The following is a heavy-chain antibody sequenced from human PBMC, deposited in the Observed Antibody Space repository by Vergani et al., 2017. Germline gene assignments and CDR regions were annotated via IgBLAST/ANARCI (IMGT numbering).Heavy chain of an antibody. CDR2: INPSGGHT. Sequence: QVQVVQSGAEVKKSGASVKVSCKTSGYTFSNYYMHWVRQAPGQGLEWMGIINPSGGHTNYAQKFQGRVTMTRDTSTSTVYMELSSLRSEDTAIYYCARGDHGILTGYGYWGQGTLVTVSA. V-gene: IGHV1-46*03. D-gene: IGHD3-9*01. J-gene: IGHJ4*02. CDR3: ARGDHGILTGYGY. CDR1: GYTFSNYY.